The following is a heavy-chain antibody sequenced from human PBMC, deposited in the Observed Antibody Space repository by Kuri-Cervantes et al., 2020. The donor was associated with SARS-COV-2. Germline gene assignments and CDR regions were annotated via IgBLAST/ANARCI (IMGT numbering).Heavy chain of an antibody. V-gene: IGHV4-39*01. J-gene: IGHJ5*02. CDR2: IYYSGST. CDR3: ASFSTRGDP. CDR1: GGSISSYY. D-gene: IGHD2/OR15-2a*01. Sequence: ESLKISCTVSGGSISSYYWGWIRQPPGKGLEWIGSIYYSGSTYYNPSLKSRVTISVDTSKNQFSLKLSSVTAADTAVYYCASFSTRGDPWGQGTLVTVSS.